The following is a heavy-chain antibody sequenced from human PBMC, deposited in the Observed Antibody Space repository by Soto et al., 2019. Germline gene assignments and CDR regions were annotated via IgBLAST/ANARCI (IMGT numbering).Heavy chain of an antibody. D-gene: IGHD6-19*01. V-gene: IGHV4-4*02. J-gene: IGHJ4*02. Sequence: QVQLQESGPGLVKPSGTLSLTCAVSGDSVSSPYYWCWVRQPPGKGLEWIGEVFHTGTTSYNPSLRRRVTISMDKSINQCSLDLSSVTAADTAVYYCARSAGWYAVHSWGPGTLVIVSS. CDR2: VFHTGTT. CDR1: GDSVSSPYY. CDR3: ARSAGWYAVHS.